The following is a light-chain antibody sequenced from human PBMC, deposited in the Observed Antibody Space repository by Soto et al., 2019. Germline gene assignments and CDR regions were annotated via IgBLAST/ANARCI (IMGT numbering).Light chain of an antibody. CDR2: EVS. J-gene: IGLJ1*01. V-gene: IGLV2-14*01. Sequence: QSVLTQPSSVSESPGQSVTISCTRTSSDVGGYNYVSWYQQQSGKAPKLMIHEVSNRPSGVSNRFSGSKSGNTASLTISGLQAEDEGDYYCSSYTSSRAYVFGIGTKV. CDR1: SSDVGGYNY. CDR3: SSYTSSRAYV.